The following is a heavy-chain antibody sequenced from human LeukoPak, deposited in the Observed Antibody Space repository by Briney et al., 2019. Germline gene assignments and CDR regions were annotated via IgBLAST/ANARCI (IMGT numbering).Heavy chain of an antibody. Sequence: SETLSLTCTVSGGSISSYYWSWIRQPPGKGLEWIGYIYHSGITNYNPSLKSRVTISKDTSKNQFSLKLSSVTAADTAVYYCARPAVGYSYGYFDYWGQGTLVIVSS. CDR3: ARPAVGYSYGYFDY. CDR2: IYHSGIT. D-gene: IGHD5-18*01. J-gene: IGHJ4*02. CDR1: GGSISSYY. V-gene: IGHV4-59*01.